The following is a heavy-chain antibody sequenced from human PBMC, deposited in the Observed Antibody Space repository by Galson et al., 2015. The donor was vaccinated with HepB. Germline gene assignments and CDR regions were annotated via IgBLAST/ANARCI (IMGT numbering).Heavy chain of an antibody. CDR3: ARERSGGYGYFDY. CDR1: GGSISSSSYY. Sequence: SETLSLTCTVSGGSISSSSYYWGWIRQPPGKGLEWIGSIYYSGSTYYNPSLKSRVTISVDTSKNQFSLKLSSVTAADTAVYYCARERSGGYGYFDYWGQGTLVTVSS. J-gene: IGHJ4*02. CDR2: IYYSGST. V-gene: IGHV4-39*02. D-gene: IGHD5-12*01.